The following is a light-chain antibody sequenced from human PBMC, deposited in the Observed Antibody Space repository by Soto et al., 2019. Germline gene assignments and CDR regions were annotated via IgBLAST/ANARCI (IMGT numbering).Light chain of an antibody. J-gene: IGKJ1*01. CDR2: AAS. V-gene: IGKV3-20*01. CDR3: QHYGSSSWT. CDR1: QSVSSYY. Sequence: EIVLTQSPGTLSLSPGERATLSCRASQSVSSYYLAWYQQKPGQAPRLLIYAASSRATGIPDRFSGSGSGTDFTLTISRLEPEDFAVHYCQHYGSSSWTFGQGTKVDIK.